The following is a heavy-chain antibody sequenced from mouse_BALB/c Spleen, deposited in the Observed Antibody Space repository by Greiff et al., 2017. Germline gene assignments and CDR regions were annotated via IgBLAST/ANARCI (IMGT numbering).Heavy chain of an antibody. J-gene: IGHJ4*01. V-gene: IGHV5-6*03. CDR3: AREITNYAMDY. CDR1: GFTFSSYG. D-gene: IGHD2-4*01. CDR2: ISSGGSYT. Sequence: EVKLVESGGGLVKPGGSLKLSCAASGFTFSSYGMSWVRQTPDKRLEWVATISSGGSYTYYPDSVKGRFTISRDNAKNTLYLQMSSLKSEDTAMYYCAREITNYAMDYWGQGTSVTVSS.